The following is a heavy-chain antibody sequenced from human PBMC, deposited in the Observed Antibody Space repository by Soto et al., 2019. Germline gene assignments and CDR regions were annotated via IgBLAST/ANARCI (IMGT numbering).Heavy chain of an antibody. CDR1: GFSISPGGYF. J-gene: IGHJ5*02. CDR2: IYHSGST. D-gene: IGHD2-2*01. CDR3: ARVPDR. Sequence: SQPWCLTCAVSGFSISPGGYFCSWIRQPPGKGLEWIGYIYHSGSTYYNPALKSRVTISVDRSKNQFSLKLSSVTAADTAVYYCARVPDRWGQGTLVTVS. V-gene: IGHV4-30-2*01.